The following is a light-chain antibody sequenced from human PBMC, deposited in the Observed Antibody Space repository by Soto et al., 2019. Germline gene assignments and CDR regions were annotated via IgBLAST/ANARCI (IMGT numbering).Light chain of an antibody. CDR3: QQYGDSPRT. Sequence: EIVLTQSPGTLSLSPGERATLSCRASKSVSSSSLAWYQQKPGQAPRLLIYGASNRATGIRDRFSGSGSGTDFTLTISRLEPEDFAVYYCQQYGDSPRTF. CDR1: KSVSSSS. J-gene: IGKJ1*01. V-gene: IGKV3-20*01. CDR2: GAS.